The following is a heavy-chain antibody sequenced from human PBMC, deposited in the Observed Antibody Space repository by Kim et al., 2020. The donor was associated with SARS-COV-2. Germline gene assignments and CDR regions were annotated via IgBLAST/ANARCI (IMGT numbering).Heavy chain of an antibody. CDR1: GFTFGDYA. CDR3: AKDWGHGSGSFLFDY. CDR2: ISWNSGSI. Sequence: GGSLRLSCAASGFTFGDYAMHWVRQAPGKGLEWVSGISWNSGSIGYADSVKGRFTISRDNAKNSLYLQMNSLRAEDTALYYCAKDWGHGSGSFLFDYWGQGTLVTVSS. V-gene: IGHV3-9*01. D-gene: IGHD3-10*01. J-gene: IGHJ4*02.